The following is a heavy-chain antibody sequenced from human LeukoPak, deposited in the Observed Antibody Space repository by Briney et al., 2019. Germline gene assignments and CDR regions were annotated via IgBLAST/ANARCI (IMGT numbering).Heavy chain of an antibody. J-gene: IGHJ4*02. CDR2: IYHSGST. CDR3: ARSLGSYYDPDY. CDR1: GGSISSSNW. Sequence: SETLSLTCAVSGGSISSSNWWSWVRQPPGKGLGWIGEIYHSGSTNYNPSLKSRVTISVDKSKNQFSLKLSSVTAADTAVYYCARSLGSYYDPDYWGQGTLVTVSS. V-gene: IGHV4-4*02. D-gene: IGHD1-26*01.